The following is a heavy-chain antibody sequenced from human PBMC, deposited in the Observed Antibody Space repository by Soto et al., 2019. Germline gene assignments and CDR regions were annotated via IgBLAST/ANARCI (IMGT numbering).Heavy chain of an antibody. CDR2: ISGSGGST. CDR3: AKDRSGWGWFDP. Sequence: EVQLLESGGGLVQPGGSLRLSCAASGFTFSSYAMSWVRQAPGKGLEWVSAISGSGGSTYYADSVKGRFTISRDNSKNTLYLQMSSLRAEDTAVYYCAKDRSGWGWFDPWGQGTLVTVSS. V-gene: IGHV3-23*01. CDR1: GFTFSSYA. D-gene: IGHD6-19*01. J-gene: IGHJ5*02.